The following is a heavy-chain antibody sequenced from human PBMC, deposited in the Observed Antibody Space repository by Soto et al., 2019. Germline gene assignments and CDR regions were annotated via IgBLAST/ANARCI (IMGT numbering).Heavy chain of an antibody. CDR3: ASFASPNVIIRLPARFDY. J-gene: IGHJ4*02. CDR2: IYYSGST. Sequence: QVQLQDSGPGLVKPSQTLSLTCTVSGGSISSGGYYWSWIRQHPGKGLEWIGYIYYSGSTYYNPSLKSRLTISVDTSKNQFSLNLSSVTAADTAVYYCASFASPNVIIRLPARFDYWGQGTLVTVSS. D-gene: IGHD3-3*01. V-gene: IGHV4-31*03. CDR1: GGSISSGGYY.